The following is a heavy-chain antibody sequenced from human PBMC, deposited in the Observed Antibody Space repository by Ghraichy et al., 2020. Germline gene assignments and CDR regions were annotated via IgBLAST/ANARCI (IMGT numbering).Heavy chain of an antibody. Sequence: GGSLRLSCAASGFTFSNYAMSWVRQAPGKGLEWVSRISGSGGSTYYADSVKVRFTISIYKSKNTLYLQMNILRAEDTDVYYCAKSSLVTHDAFDIWGQGTMVTVSS. CDR3: AKSSLVTHDAFDI. V-gene: IGHV3-23*01. J-gene: IGHJ3*02. CDR1: GFTFSNYA. D-gene: IGHD4-23*01. CDR2: ISGSGGST.